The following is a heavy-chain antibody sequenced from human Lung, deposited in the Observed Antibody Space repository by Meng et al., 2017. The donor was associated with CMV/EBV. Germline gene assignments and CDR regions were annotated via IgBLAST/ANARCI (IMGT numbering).Heavy chain of an antibody. D-gene: IGHD3-16*01. Sequence: SETLSLTCTVSGYSISSPYYWGWIRQPPVMGLEWIGSIYYSGNTYYNPSLKSRVTISVDTSKNQFSLKLSSVTAADTAVYYCARDRRGSYVTGWGYWGQGTLVTVSS. V-gene: IGHV4-38-2*02. CDR2: IYYSGNT. CDR1: GYSISSPYY. CDR3: ARDRRGSYVTGWGY. J-gene: IGHJ4*02.